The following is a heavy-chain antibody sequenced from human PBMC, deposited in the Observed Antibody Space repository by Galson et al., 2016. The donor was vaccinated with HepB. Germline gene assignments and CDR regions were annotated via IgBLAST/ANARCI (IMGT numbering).Heavy chain of an antibody. Sequence: SLRLSCAASGSTFSTYDMHWVRQASGKGLEWVSAIGTRGDTYYADSVKGRFTISRDNAKNSLYLQMNSLRAEDTALYYCAKDSEGGYYYDSSGYSQLFYGMDVWGQGTTVTVSS. CDR1: GSTFSTYD. CDR2: IGTRGDT. V-gene: IGHV3-13*04. CDR3: AKDSEGGYYYDSSGYSQLFYGMDV. J-gene: IGHJ6*02. D-gene: IGHD3-22*01.